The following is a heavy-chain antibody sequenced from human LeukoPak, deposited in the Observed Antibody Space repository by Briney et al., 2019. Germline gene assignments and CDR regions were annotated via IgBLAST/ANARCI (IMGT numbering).Heavy chain of an antibody. CDR2: ISPNSGNT. CDR1: GYTFTGSG. D-gene: IGHD1-26*01. Sequence: ASVKVSCKASGYTFTGSGISWVRQAPGQGLEWMGWISPNSGNTNYTQKFKGRVSMTTDSFTSTAYMDLRSLRAGDTAVYYCARDGSTRATPLAFDIWGQGTLVTVSS. V-gene: IGHV1-18*01. CDR3: ARDGSTRATPLAFDI. J-gene: IGHJ3*02.